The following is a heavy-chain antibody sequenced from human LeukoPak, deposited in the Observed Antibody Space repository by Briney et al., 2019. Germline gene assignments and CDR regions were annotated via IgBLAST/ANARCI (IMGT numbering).Heavy chain of an antibody. D-gene: IGHD2-2*01. CDR3: ARTGVDQLLPFDY. CDR1: GFTFSSYA. Sequence: GGSLRLSCAASGFTFSSYAIRWVRQAPGKGLEWVAVISYDGSNKYYADSVKGPFTISRDNSKNTLYLQMNSLRAEDTAVYYCARTGVDQLLPFDYWGQGTLVTVSS. J-gene: IGHJ4*02. V-gene: IGHV3-30-3*01. CDR2: ISYDGSNK.